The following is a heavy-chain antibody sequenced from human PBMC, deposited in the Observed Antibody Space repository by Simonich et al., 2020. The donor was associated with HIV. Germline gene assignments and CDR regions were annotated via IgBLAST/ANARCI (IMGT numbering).Heavy chain of an antibody. Sequence: EVQLVESGGGVVQPGRSLRLSCAASGFTFDDYAMHWVRQAPGKGLEWVSGISLKSGSIGYADSVKGRFTISRDNAKNSLYLQMNSLRAEDMALYYCAKGYSYGYGDAFDIWGQGTMVTVSS. CDR2: ISLKSGSI. J-gene: IGHJ3*02. D-gene: IGHD5-18*01. CDR3: AKGYSYGYGDAFDI. CDR1: GFTFDDYA. V-gene: IGHV3-9*03.